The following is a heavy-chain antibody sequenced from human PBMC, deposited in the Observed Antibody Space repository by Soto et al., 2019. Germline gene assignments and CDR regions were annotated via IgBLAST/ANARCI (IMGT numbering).Heavy chain of an antibody. CDR1: GYTFTSYY. CDR3: ATGISDYYDSSGYRY. J-gene: IGHJ4*02. V-gene: IGHV1-46*01. CDR2: INPSGGST. D-gene: IGHD3-22*01. Sequence: ASVKVSCKASGYTFTSYYMHWVRQAPGQGLEWMGIINPSGGSTSYAQKFQGRVTMTRDTSTSTVYMELSSLRSEDTAVYYCATGISDYYDSSGYRYWGQGTLVTVSS.